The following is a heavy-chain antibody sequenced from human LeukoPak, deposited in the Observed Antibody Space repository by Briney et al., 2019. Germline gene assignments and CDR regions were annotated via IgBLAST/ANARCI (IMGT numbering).Heavy chain of an antibody. CDR1: GFTFSSYA. D-gene: IGHD3-9*01. Sequence: GGSLRLSCAASGFTFSSYAMSWVRQAPGKGLEWVGRIKSKTDGGTTDYAAPVKGRFTISRDDSKNTLYLQMNSLKTEDTGVYYCTSTFDRWCEIVWGQGTLVTVSS. V-gene: IGHV3-15*01. J-gene: IGHJ4*02. CDR3: TSTFDRWCEIV. CDR2: IKSKTDGGTT.